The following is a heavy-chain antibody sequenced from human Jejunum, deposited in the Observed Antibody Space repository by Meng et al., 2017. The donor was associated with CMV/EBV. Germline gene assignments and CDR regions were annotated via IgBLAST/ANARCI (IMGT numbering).Heavy chain of an antibody. V-gene: IGHV4-34*01. Sequence: QVQLQQWGTGLFKPSATLSLTCTVYGDSFSGYYWTWIRQPPGKGLEWIGEINHSGSTNYNPSLKSRVTILVDTSKRQFSLRLSFVTAADTAVYYCARVGGAQHGDFDFWGQGTLVTVSS. CDR1: GDSFSGYY. CDR2: INHSGST. D-gene: IGHD4-17*01. J-gene: IGHJ4*02. CDR3: ARVGGAQHGDFDF.